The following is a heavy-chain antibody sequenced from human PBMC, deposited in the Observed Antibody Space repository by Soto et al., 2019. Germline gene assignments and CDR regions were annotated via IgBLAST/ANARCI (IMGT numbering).Heavy chain of an antibody. CDR3: ARGPFVVVVAARPHLGYYGMDV. D-gene: IGHD2-15*01. Sequence: ASVKVSCKASGYTFTGYYMHWVRQAPGQGLEWMGWINPNSGGTNYAQKFQGWVTMTRDTSISTAYMELSRLRSDDTAVYYCARGPFVVVVAARPHLGYYGMDVWGQGTTVTVSS. J-gene: IGHJ6*02. CDR2: INPNSGGT. CDR1: GYTFTGYY. V-gene: IGHV1-2*04.